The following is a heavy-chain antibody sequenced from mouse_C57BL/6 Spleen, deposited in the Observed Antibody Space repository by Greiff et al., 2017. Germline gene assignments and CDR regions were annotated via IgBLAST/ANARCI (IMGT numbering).Heavy chain of an antibody. Sequence: EVKLVESGGGLVQPKGSLKLSSAASGFSFNTYAMNWVRQAPGKGLEWVARIRSKSNNYATYYADSVKDRFTISRDDSESMLYLQMNNLKTEDTAMYYCVRDDGYYAMDYWGQGTSVTVSS. D-gene: IGHD2-3*01. V-gene: IGHV10-1*01. J-gene: IGHJ4*01. CDR3: VRDDGYYAMDY. CDR2: IRSKSNNYAT. CDR1: GFSFNTYA.